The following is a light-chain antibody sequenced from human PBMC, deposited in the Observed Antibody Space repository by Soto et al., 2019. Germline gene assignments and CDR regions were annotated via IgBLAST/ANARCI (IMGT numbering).Light chain of an antibody. CDR2: AAS. J-gene: IGKJ4*01. V-gene: IGKV1-5*01. CDR1: QSISSW. CDR3: QQHNTYPLT. Sequence: DIQMTQSPSTLSASVGDRVTITCRASQSISSWLAWYQQKPGKAPKLLIYAASSLESGVPSRFSGSASGTEFTLTISSLQPDDFATYYCQQHNTYPLTFGGGTKVYIK.